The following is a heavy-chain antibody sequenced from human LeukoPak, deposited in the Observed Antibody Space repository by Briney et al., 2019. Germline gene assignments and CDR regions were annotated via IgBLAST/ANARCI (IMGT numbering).Heavy chain of an antibody. CDR1: GFTFSTYW. CDR3: AREPGIAALFDY. J-gene: IGHJ4*02. CDR2: INSVGSRT. V-gene: IGHV3-74*01. Sequence: GGSLRLSCAASGFTFSTYWMHWVRQAPGKGLVWVSRINSVGSRTSCADSVKGRFTISRDNAKNTLYLQMNSLRAEDTAVYYCAREPGIAALFDYWGQGTLVIVSS. D-gene: IGHD6-13*01.